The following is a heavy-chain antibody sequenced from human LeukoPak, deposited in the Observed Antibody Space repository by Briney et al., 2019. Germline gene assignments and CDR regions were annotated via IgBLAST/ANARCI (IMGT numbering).Heavy chain of an antibody. CDR3: ARETSDYSSSWYGYYFDY. CDR2: IDWNDDK. D-gene: IGHD6-13*01. Sequence: KESGPALVKPTQTLTLTCTFSGFSLGTSGMRVSWIRQPPGKALEWPARIDWNDDKFYSTSLKTRLTISKDTSKNQVVLTMTNMDPVDTATYFCARETSDYSSSWYGYYFDYWGQGTLVTVSS. CDR1: GFSLGTSGMR. J-gene: IGHJ4*02. V-gene: IGHV2-70*04.